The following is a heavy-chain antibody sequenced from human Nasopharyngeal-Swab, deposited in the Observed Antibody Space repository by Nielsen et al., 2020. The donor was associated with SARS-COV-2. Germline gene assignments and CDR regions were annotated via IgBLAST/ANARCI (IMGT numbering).Heavy chain of an antibody. V-gene: IGHV4-39*01. CDR1: GRSISSSSYY. D-gene: IGHD3-22*01. J-gene: IGHJ4*02. CDR2: IYYSGST. Sequence: SETLSLTCTVSGRSISSSSYYWGWLRQPPGKGLEWIGRIYYSGSTYYNPSLKSRVTISVDTSKNQFSLKLSSVTAADTAVYYCARHRHRSSGNPHYFDYWGQGTLVTVSS. CDR3: ARHRHRSSGNPHYFDY.